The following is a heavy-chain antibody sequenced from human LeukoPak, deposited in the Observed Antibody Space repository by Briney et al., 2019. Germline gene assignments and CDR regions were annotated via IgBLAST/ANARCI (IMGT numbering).Heavy chain of an antibody. V-gene: IGHV1-69*04. J-gene: IGHJ4*02. Sequence: SVKVSCKASRGTFSKYAISWVRQAPGQALEWMGRIIPILNITHYAQKFQGRVTIAADKSTSTAYMELSSLRSEDTAMYYCARDDDRAREIDYWGQGTLVTVSS. D-gene: IGHD3-22*01. CDR1: RGTFSKYA. CDR3: ARDDDRAREIDY. CDR2: IIPILNIT.